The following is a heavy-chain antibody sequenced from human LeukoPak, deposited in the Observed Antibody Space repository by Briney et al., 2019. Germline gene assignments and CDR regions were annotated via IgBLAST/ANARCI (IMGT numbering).Heavy chain of an antibody. CDR3: ARDLEHCRNIICSNSAY. CDR2: ISTYNGNT. Sequence: GASVKVSCKGSGYNFDRYGVNWVRQAPGQGLEWVGWISTYNGNTFYAQKFEGRVAMTTDTSTNTVYMDLRSLRSDDTAVYYCARDLEHCRNIICSNSAYWGQGTLVTVSS. J-gene: IGHJ4*02. CDR1: GYNFDRYG. D-gene: IGHD2-2*01. V-gene: IGHV1-18*04.